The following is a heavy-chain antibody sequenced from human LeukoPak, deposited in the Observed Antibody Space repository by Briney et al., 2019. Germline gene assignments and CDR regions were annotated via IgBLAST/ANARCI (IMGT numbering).Heavy chain of an antibody. D-gene: IGHD3-22*01. J-gene: IGHJ4*02. CDR3: ARVSYYDSSGYYFLSYVDY. Sequence: GGSLRLSCAASGFTFSSYAMTWVRQAPGKGLEWVSVIYSGGSTYYADSVRGRFTISRDNSKNTLYLQMNSLGAEDTAVYYCARVSYYDSSGYYFLSYVDYWGQGTLVTVSS. CDR1: GFTFSSYA. V-gene: IGHV3-53*01. CDR2: IYSGGST.